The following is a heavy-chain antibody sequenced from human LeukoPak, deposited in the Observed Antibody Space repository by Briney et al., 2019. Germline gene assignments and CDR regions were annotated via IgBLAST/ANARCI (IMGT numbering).Heavy chain of an antibody. J-gene: IGHJ6*03. Sequence: ASVKVSCKASGYTFTSYGISWVRQAPGQGLEWMGWISAYNGNTNYAQKLQGRVTMTTDTSTSTAYMELRSLRSDDTAVYYCALRGMGYYSSTTCFDPYYYYYMDVWGKGTTVTISS. CDR3: ALRGMGYYSSTTCFDPYYYYYMDV. CDR1: GYTFTSYG. V-gene: IGHV1-18*01. D-gene: IGHD2-2*01. CDR2: ISAYNGNT.